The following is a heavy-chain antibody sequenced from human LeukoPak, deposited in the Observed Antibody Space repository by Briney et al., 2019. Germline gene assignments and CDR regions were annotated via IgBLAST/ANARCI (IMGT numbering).Heavy chain of an antibody. Sequence: ASVKASCKASGYTFTGYYMHWVRQAPGQGLEWMGWINPNSGGTNYAQKFQGRVTMTRDTSISTAYMELSRLRSDDTAVYYCARDPTSYDSSGYTIAGGDYWGQGTLVTVSS. V-gene: IGHV1-2*02. J-gene: IGHJ4*02. CDR2: INPNSGGT. CDR3: ARDPTSYDSSGYTIAGGDY. D-gene: IGHD3-22*01. CDR1: GYTFTGYY.